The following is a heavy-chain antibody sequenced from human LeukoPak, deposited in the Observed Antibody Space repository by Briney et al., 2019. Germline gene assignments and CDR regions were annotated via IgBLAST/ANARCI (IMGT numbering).Heavy chain of an antibody. CDR1: GFTFHDYA. Sequence: GGSLRLPCAASGFTFHDYAMHWVRQAPGKGLEWVSSISWNSDNIGYADSVKGRFTISRDNAKNSLYLQMNSLRPEDMALYYCAKAGCSSTTCYANCWGQGTLVTVSS. CDR3: AKAGCSSTTCYANC. V-gene: IGHV3-9*03. CDR2: ISWNSDNI. J-gene: IGHJ4*02. D-gene: IGHD2-2*01.